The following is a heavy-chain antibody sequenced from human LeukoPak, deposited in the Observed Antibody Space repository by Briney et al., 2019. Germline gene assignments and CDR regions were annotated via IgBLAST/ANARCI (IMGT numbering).Heavy chain of an antibody. D-gene: IGHD6-13*01. V-gene: IGHV3-74*01. CDR3: ASRIGQLVDFDY. J-gene: IGHJ4*02. CDR1: GFTFSSYW. Sequence: GGSLRLSCAASGFTFSSYWMHWVRQAPGKGLVWVSRINSDGSSTSYADSVKGRFTISRDNAKNTLYLQINSLRAEDTAVYYCASRIGQLVDFDYWGQGTLVAVSS. CDR2: INSDGSST.